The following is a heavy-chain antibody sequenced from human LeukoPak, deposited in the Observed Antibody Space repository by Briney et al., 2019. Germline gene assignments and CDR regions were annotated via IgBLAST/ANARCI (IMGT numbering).Heavy chain of an antibody. CDR1: GGSISSGSYY. V-gene: IGHV4-39*01. CDR3: ATSFTIQGAFDI. D-gene: IGHD3-10*01. CDR2: IYYSGST. J-gene: IGHJ3*02. Sequence: PSQTLSLTCTVSGGSISSGSYYWGWIRQPPGKGLEWIGSIYYSGSTYYNPSLKSRVTISVDTSKNQFSLKLGSVTAADTAVYYCATSFTIQGAFDIWGQGTMVTVSS.